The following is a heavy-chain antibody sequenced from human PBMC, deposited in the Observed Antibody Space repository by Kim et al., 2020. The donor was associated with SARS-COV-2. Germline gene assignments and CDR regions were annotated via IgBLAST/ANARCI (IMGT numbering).Heavy chain of an antibody. V-gene: IGHV4-39*01. D-gene: IGHD3-10*01. CDR1: GGSISSSSYY. J-gene: IGHJ4*02. CDR3: SRQGMTMGLL. CDR2: MSYSGSD. Sequence: SETLSLTCTVSGGSISSSSYYWGWIRQPPGRGLEWIGTMSYSGSDHYNPSLNSRVAISVDTSKNQFSLKLSFVTAADTAVYYCSRQGMTMGLLWGQGTQVTVSS.